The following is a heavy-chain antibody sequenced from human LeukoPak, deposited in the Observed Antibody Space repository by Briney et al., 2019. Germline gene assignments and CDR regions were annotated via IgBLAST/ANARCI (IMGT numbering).Heavy chain of an antibody. J-gene: IGHJ5*02. CDR2: ISGGSSST. Sequence: GGSLRLSCAASGFTFSSYAMSWVRQAPGKGLEWVSGISGGSSSTYYADSVKGRFTISRDNPKSTLYLQMNSLRAEDTAVYYCALHHGNYYVGRWFDPWGQGTLATVSS. V-gene: IGHV3-23*01. CDR3: ALHHGNYYVGRWFDP. D-gene: IGHD3-10*02. CDR1: GFTFSSYA.